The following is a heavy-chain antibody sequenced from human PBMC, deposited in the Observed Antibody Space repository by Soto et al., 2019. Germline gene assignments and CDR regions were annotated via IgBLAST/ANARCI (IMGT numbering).Heavy chain of an antibody. V-gene: IGHV3-30-3*01. CDR1: GFTFCDYT. Sequence: GGSLRLSCEASGFTFCDYTLFGAPRAPGRGLEWLAGISKDGTKKDYADSVKGRFTISRDNSKNILYLQLNSLRVEDTAVYYCAKGRGRFKSGVQKTFDSWGQGTLVTVSS. J-gene: IGHJ4*02. CDR2: ISKDGTKK. CDR3: AKGRGRFKSGVQKTFDS. D-gene: IGHD2-8*01.